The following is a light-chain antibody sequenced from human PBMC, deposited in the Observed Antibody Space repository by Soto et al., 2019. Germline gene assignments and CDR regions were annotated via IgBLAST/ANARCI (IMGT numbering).Light chain of an antibody. CDR1: QTVSRN. V-gene: IGKV3-15*01. Sequence: EAMMTPSPGHLVVSPRGRATLFLRASQTVSRNLAWYQQRPGQAPRLLIYDISNRATGVPARFSGSGSETEFTLTIRSLQSEDFAVYFCQQYNNWPSFGQGTRLEI. J-gene: IGKJ5*01. CDR3: QQYNNWPS. CDR2: DIS.